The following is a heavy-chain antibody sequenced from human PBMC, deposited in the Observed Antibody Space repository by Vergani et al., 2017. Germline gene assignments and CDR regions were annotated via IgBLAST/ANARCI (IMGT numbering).Heavy chain of an antibody. CDR3: AGVRPLTFGGVIHARCAFDI. D-gene: IGHD3-16*02. CDR1: GGSFSGYY. Sequence: QVQLQQWGAGLLKPSETLSLTCAVYGGSFSGYYWSWIRQPPGKGLEWIGEINHSGSTNYNPSLKSRVTISVDTSKNQFSLKLSYVTAADTAVYYCAGVRPLTFGGVIHARCAFDIWGQGTMVTVSS. CDR2: INHSGST. J-gene: IGHJ3*02. V-gene: IGHV4-34*01.